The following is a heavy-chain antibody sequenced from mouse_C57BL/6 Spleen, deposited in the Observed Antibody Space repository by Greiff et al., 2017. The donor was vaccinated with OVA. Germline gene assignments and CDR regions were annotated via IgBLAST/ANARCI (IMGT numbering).Heavy chain of an antibody. Sequence: EVQLQESGGGLVKPGGSLKLSCAASGFTFSDYGMHWVRQAPEKGLEWVAYISSGSSTIYYADTVKGRFTIARDNAKNTLCLQMTSLRSEDTAMYYCASMITTGYYAMDYWGQGTSVTVSS. CDR3: ASMITTGYYAMDY. J-gene: IGHJ4*01. D-gene: IGHD2-4*01. CDR1: GFTFSDYG. V-gene: IGHV5-17*01. CDR2: ISSGSSTI.